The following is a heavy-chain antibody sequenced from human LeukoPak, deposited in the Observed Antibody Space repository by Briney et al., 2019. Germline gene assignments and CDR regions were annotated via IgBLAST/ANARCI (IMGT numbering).Heavy chain of an antibody. J-gene: IGHJ5*02. CDR2: IWYDGSNK. D-gene: IGHD1-26*01. CDR3: ARDLSGAGGWFDP. CDR1: GFTFSSYG. V-gene: IGHV3-33*01. Sequence: GGSLRLSCAASGFTFSSYGMHWVRQAPGKGLEWVAVIWYDGSNKYYADSVKGRFTISRDNSKNTLYLQMNSLRAEDTAVYYCARDLSGAGGWFDPWGQGTLVTVSS.